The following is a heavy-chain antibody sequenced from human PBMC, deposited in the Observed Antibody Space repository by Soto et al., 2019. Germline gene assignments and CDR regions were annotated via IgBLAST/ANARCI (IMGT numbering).Heavy chain of an antibody. CDR2: VNHSGEA. D-gene: IGHD3-10*01. CDR3: KRAERFPRSWFDP. CDR1: GGSFRNYY. Sequence: SETLSLTCGVYGGSFRNYYWIWVRQPPGKGLEWIGEVNHSGEATYNPSLQSRVTISLDTSNNHFSLKMTSLTAADTALYFCKRAERFPRSWFDPWGQGTRVTFSS. J-gene: IGHJ5*02. V-gene: IGHV4-34*01.